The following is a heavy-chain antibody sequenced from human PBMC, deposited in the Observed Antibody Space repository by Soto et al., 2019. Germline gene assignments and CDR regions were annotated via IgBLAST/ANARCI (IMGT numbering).Heavy chain of an antibody. CDR1: GGSISSGGYY. CDR2: IYYSGST. CDR3: ARETPDGLSGYYFDY. J-gene: IGHJ4*02. D-gene: IGHD2-2*01. Sequence: PSETLSLTCTVSGGSISSGGYYWSWIRQHPGKGLEWIGYIYYSGSTYYNPSLKSRVTISVDTSKNQFSLKLSSVTAADTAVYYCARETPDGLSGYYFDYWGQGTLVTVSS. V-gene: IGHV4-31*03.